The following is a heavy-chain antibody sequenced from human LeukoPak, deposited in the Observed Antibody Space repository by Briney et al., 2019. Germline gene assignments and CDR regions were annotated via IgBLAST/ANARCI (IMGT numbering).Heavy chain of an antibody. Sequence: ASVKVSCKVSGYTLTELSMHWVRQAPGKGLEWMGGFDPEDGETVYAQKFQGRVTMTEDTSTDTAYMELSSLRSEDTAVYYCAADPLVTYYYDSSGYGDYWGRGTLVTVSS. J-gene: IGHJ4*02. D-gene: IGHD3-22*01. V-gene: IGHV1-24*01. CDR2: FDPEDGET. CDR1: GYTLTELS. CDR3: AADPLVTYYYDSSGYGDY.